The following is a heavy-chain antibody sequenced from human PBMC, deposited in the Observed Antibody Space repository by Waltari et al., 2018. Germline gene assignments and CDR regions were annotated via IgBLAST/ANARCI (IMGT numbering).Heavy chain of an antibody. CDR1: GSSFDSFY. Sequence: HVLLHQLGSGLLKPSETLSLTCVAYGSSFDSFYLTWIRQAPGRGLEWLGDIKPGAKINYNPSLKSRATLSLDTSRKQFSLNVTSMTAADTAIYYCAGGGGPEEPHSRAAYSYTYWGQGVQVSV. CDR2: IKPGAKI. V-gene: IGHV4-34*01. D-gene: IGHD2-21*01. CDR3: AGGGGPEEPHSRAAYSYTY. J-gene: IGHJ4*02.